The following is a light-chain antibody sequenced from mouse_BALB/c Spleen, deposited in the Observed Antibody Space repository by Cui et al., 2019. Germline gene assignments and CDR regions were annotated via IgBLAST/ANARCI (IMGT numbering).Light chain of an antibody. CDR3: MQHLEYPYT. Sequence: SPQPLIYLMSKLASGVPDRFSGSGSVTAFTLRISRVEAEDVGVYYFMQHLEYPYTFGGGTKLEIK. V-gene: IGKV2-137*01. CDR2: LMS. J-gene: IGKJ2*01.